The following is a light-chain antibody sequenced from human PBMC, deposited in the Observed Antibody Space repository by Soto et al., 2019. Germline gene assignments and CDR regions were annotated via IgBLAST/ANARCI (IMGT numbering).Light chain of an antibody. CDR3: SSYTSTSTVV. CDR1: ISDVGAYNY. V-gene: IGLV2-14*01. CDR2: EVS. Sequence: QSALTQPASVSGSPGQSITISCTGTISDVGAYNYVSWYQQHPGKAPKLVIYEVSNRPSGVSNRFSGSKSGNMASLTISGLQAEDEADYYCSSYTSTSTVVFGVGTKLPVL. J-gene: IGLJ2*01.